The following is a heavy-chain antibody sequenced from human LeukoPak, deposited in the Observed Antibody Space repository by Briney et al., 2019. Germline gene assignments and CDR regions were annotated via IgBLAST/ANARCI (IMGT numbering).Heavy chain of an antibody. D-gene: IGHD6-13*01. V-gene: IGHV3-7*01. CDR3: ARDIEAAGLFLDY. J-gene: IGHJ4*02. CDR1: GFTFRSYW. Sequence: GRSLRLSCAASGFTFRSYWMSWVRQASGKGREWVANMKYVGCEKFYVDSVEGRFTNSRDNAKNSLYLQMNNLRAEDTAVYYCARDIEAAGLFLDYWGQGTLVTVSS. CDR2: MKYVGCEK.